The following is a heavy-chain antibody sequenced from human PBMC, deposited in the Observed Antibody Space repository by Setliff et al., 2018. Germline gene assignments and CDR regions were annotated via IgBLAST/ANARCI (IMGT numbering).Heavy chain of an antibody. D-gene: IGHD2-2*01. CDR2: INAGNGNT. J-gene: IGHJ3*02. CDR1: GYTFTNYV. CDR3: AREVLPLVREEAFYI. Sequence: GASVKVSCKTSGYTFTNYVISWVRQAPGQRLEWMGWINAGNGNTKCSQNFQGRVTITRDTSASTAYVELSSLRSEDTAVYYCAREVLPLVREEAFYIWGQGTMVTVSS. V-gene: IGHV1-3*01.